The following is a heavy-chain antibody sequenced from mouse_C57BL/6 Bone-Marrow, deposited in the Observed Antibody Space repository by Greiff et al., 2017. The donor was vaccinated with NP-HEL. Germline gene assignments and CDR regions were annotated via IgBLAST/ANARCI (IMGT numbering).Heavy chain of an antibody. CDR3: ARDGWNYGSSYPFYYAMDY. J-gene: IGHJ4*01. V-gene: IGHV5-4*01. Sequence: EVMLVESGGGLVKPGGSLKLSCAASGFTFSSYAMSWVRQTPEKRLEWVATISDGGSYTYYPDNVKGRFTISRDNAKNNLYLQMSHLKSEDTAMYYCARDGWNYGSSYPFYYAMDYWGQGTSVTVSS. CDR2: ISDGGSYT. CDR1: GFTFSSYA. D-gene: IGHD1-1*01.